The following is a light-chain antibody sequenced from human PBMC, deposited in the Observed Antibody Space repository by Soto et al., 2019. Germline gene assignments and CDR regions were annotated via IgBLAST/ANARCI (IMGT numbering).Light chain of an antibody. CDR3: QQYDSSPRT. CDR2: GAS. CDR1: QSVSASY. V-gene: IGKV3-20*01. Sequence: EVVLTQSPGTLSLSPGERATLSCRASQSVSASYFAWYQQKPGQAPRLLIYGASTRASGIPDRFSGSGFGTDFTLTIRRLEPDDFAVYYFQQYDSSPRTFGQGTKVEIK. J-gene: IGKJ1*01.